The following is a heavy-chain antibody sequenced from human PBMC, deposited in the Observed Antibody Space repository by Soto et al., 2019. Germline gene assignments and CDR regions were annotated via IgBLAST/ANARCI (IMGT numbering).Heavy chain of an antibody. J-gene: IGHJ5*02. Sequence: GGSLRLSCAASGFTFSSYAMSWVRQAAGRGLEWVSAISGSGGSSYYADSVKGRFTISRDNSKNTVYLQMNSLRAEDTAVYYCAEDMRPNINWFDPWGQGALVTVSS. CDR1: GFTFSSYA. D-gene: IGHD2-2*01. CDR3: AEDMRPNINWFDP. V-gene: IGHV3-23*01. CDR2: ISGSGGSS.